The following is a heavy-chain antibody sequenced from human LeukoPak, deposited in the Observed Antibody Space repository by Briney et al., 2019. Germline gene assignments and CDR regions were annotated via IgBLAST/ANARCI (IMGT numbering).Heavy chain of an antibody. V-gene: IGHV3-7*01. J-gene: IGHJ4*02. Sequence: GGSLRLSCAASRFTFSDYWMSWVRQAPGKGLEWVAYIKRDGSDIYYVDSVKGRFIISRDNAKNSLYLQMNSLRAEDTAVYYCAREDIPPGPTVPNSMIDYWGQGTLVTVSS. CDR1: RFTFSDYW. CDR2: IKRDGSDI. D-gene: IGHD4-17*01. CDR3: AREDIPPGPTVPNSMIDY.